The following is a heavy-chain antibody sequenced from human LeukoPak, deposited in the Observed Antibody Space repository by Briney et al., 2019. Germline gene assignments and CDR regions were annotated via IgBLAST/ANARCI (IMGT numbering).Heavy chain of an antibody. D-gene: IGHD5-18*01. CDR3: ARVVYRYGYAFAV. CDR1: GFTFSNYY. CDR2: ITGSSRSI. J-gene: IGHJ3*01. V-gene: IGHV3-11*06. Sequence: GGSLRLSCADSGFTFSNYYMSWRRQAPGKGLEWVSFITGSSRSINYADSVKGRFTISRDNAKSSMYLQMNSLRAEDTAVYFCARVVYRYGYAFAVWAQRTEVTVSS.